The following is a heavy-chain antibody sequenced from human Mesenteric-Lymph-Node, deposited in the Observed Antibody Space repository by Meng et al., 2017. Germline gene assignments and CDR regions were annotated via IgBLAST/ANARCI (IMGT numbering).Heavy chain of an antibody. Sequence: QPQEPDPGLVKPSQTLSLTCPVSGGSISSGGFYWSWIRHHPGKGLELIGYIYYSGSTYYNPSLRSRVATSIDTSKNQFSLKLTSVTAADTAVYFCARTNYGDYNWFDPWGQGTLVTVSS. CDR2: IYYSGST. D-gene: IGHD4-17*01. CDR1: GGSISSGGFY. CDR3: ARTNYGDYNWFDP. J-gene: IGHJ5*02. V-gene: IGHV4-31*03.